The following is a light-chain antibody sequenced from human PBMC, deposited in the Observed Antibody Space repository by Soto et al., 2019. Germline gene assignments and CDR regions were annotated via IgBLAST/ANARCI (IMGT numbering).Light chain of an antibody. V-gene: IGLV2-14*03. Sequence: QSVLTQPASVFGSPGQSITFSCTGTSSDVGGYNFVSWYQQHPAKAPKLMIYEVSSRPSGVSNRFSGSKSGNTASLTISGLQPEDEADYYCSSYTTRSTVVFGTGTKVTVL. J-gene: IGLJ1*01. CDR2: EVS. CDR3: SSYTTRSTVV. CDR1: SSDVGGYNF.